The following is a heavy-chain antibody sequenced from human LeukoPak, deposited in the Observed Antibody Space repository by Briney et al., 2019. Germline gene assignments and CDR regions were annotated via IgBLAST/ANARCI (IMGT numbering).Heavy chain of an antibody. Sequence: GGSLRLSCAASGFSFSSSGMHWVRQAPGKGLEWVAFIGYDGGNKYYADSVKGRFTISRDNAKNSLYLQMNSLRAEDTALYYCASGGIYYGAAFDFWGQGTLVTVSS. CDR3: ASGGIYYGAAFDF. CDR1: GFSFSSSG. D-gene: IGHD1-26*01. CDR2: IGYDGGNK. V-gene: IGHV3-30*02. J-gene: IGHJ4*02.